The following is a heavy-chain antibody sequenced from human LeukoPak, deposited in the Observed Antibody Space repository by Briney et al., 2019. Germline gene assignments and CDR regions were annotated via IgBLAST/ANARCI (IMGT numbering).Heavy chain of an antibody. Sequence: PSQTLSLTCTVSGGSISSGGYYWSWIRQHPGKGLEWIGYIYYSGSTYYSPSLKSRVTISVDTSKNQFSLKLSSVTAADTAVYYCARVKGYYYDSSGYYYVDYWGQGTLVTVSS. CDR1: GGSISSGGYY. D-gene: IGHD3-22*01. V-gene: IGHV4-31*03. J-gene: IGHJ4*02. CDR3: ARVKGYYYDSSGYYYVDY. CDR2: IYYSGST.